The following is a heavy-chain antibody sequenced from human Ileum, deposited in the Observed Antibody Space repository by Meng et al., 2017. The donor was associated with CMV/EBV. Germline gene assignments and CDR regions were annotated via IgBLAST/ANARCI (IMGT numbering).Heavy chain of an antibody. CDR2: IRSKANSYAT. CDR1: GFTFSGSA. Sequence: GESLKISCAASGFTFSGSAMHWVRQASGKGLEWVGRIRSKANSYATAYAASVKGRFTISRDDSKNTAYLQMNSLKTEDTAVYYCTSTSINLYYDFTYVWGQGTLVTVSS. J-gene: IGHJ4*02. CDR3: TSTSINLYYDFTYV. V-gene: IGHV3-73*01. D-gene: IGHD3-3*01.